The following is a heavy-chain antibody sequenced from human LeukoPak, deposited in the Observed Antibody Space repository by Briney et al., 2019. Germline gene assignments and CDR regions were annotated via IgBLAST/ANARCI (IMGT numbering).Heavy chain of an antibody. J-gene: IGHJ4*02. CDR1: GFTVNNNY. CDR3: ARGINMKIVAPGY. V-gene: IGHV3-53*01. CDR2: LCSNSIT. D-gene: IGHD5-12*01. Sequence: GGSLRLSCAASGFTVNNNYMTWVRQAPGKGLEWVSVLCSNSITYYADSVKGRFTISRDGSKNTLYLQMNSLRAEDTAVYYCARGINMKIVAPGYWGQGTLVTVSS.